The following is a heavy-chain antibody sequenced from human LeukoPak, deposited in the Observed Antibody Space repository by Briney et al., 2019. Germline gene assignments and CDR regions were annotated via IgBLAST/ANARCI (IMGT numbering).Heavy chain of an antibody. CDR2: IKQDASEK. CDR1: GFTFSNYW. V-gene: IGHV3-7*04. Sequence: PGGSLRLSCAASGFTFSNYWMSWVRQAPGKGLEWVANIKQDASEKYYVNSVKGRFTIFRDNAKNSLNLQMNSLRPEDTAVYYCARDGWRFGELSDYWGQGTLATVSS. J-gene: IGHJ4*02. D-gene: IGHD3-10*01. CDR3: ARDGWRFGELSDY.